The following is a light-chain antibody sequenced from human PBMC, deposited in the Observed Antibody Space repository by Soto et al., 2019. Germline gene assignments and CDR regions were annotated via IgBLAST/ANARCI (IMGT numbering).Light chain of an antibody. CDR2: SVS. V-gene: IGLV1-40*01. J-gene: IGLJ1*01. CDR1: RSNIGAGYD. Sequence: QPVLTQPPSVSGAPGQRVTISCTGTRSNIGAGYDVHWYQQLPGTAPKLLIYSVSNRPSGVPDRFSGSKSGTSASLAITGLQPEDEADYYCQSYDSRLSGSNVFGSGTKLTVL. CDR3: QSYDSRLSGSNV.